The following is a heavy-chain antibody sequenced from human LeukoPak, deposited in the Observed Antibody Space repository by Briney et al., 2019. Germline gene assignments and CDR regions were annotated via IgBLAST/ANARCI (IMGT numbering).Heavy chain of an antibody. D-gene: IGHD3-22*01. Sequence: PGGSLRLSCAASGFTFSSYAMHWVRQAPGKGLEWVAVISYDGSNKYYADSVKGRFTISRDNSKNTLYLQMNSLRAEDTAVYYCARGYMVIDGWGQGTLVTVSS. J-gene: IGHJ4*02. CDR2: ISYDGSNK. V-gene: IGHV3-30*14. CDR3: ARGYMVIDG. CDR1: GFTFSSYA.